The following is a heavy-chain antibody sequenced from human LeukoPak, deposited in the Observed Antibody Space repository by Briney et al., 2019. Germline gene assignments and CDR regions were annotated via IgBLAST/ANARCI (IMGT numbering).Heavy chain of an antibody. D-gene: IGHD1-26*01. J-gene: IGHJ4*02. CDR3: ARTSGSYSFDY. CDR1: GFTFSDYY. Sequence: GGSLRLSCAASGFTFSDYYMSWIRQAPGKGLEWISYITDSSYTDYADSVQGRFTTSRDNAKNSLYLQINSLRAEDTAVYYCARTSGSYSFDYWGQGTLVTVSS. V-gene: IGHV3-11*06. CDR2: ITDSSYT.